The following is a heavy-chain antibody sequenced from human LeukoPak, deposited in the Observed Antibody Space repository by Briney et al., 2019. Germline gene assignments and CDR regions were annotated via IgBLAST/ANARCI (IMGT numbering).Heavy chain of an antibody. D-gene: IGHD2-2*01. CDR2: IYYSGNT. J-gene: IGHJ4*02. CDR3: ARRMRTNTWYYFDY. CDR1: GDSISSSNSH. V-gene: IGHV4-39*01. Sequence: SETLSLTCTVSGDSISSSNSHWGWIRQPPGKGLEWIGSIYYSGNTYYNASLKSRVTISVDTSKNQFSLKLSSVTAADTAVYFCARRMRTNTWYYFDYWGPGTLVAVSS.